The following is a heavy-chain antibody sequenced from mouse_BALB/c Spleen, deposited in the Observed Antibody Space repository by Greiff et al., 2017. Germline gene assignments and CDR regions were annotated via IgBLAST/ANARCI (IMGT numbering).Heavy chain of an antibody. D-gene: IGHD1-2*01. J-gene: IGHJ4*01. CDR3: ARRFPFITTATGYAMDY. V-gene: IGHV5-6-5*01. CDR1: GFTFSSYA. CDR2: ISSGGST. Sequence: EVMLVESGGGLVKPGGSLKLSCAASGFTFSSYAMSWVRQTPEKRLEWVASISSGGSTYYPDSVKGRFTISRDNARNILYLQMSSLRSEDTAMYYCARRFPFITTATGYAMDYWGQGTSVTVSS.